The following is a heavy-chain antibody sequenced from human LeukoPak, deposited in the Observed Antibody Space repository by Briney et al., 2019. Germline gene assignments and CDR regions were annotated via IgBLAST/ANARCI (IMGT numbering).Heavy chain of an antibody. CDR3: TRGGGYCNSISCYFDF. Sequence: SETLSLTCTVSGGSISSGGYYWSWIRQHPGKGLEWIGYIYYSGSTYYNPSLKSRVTISVDTSKNQFSLELTSVTAADTAVYYCTRGGGYCNSISCYFDFWGQGTLVTVSS. D-gene: IGHD2-2*01. J-gene: IGHJ4*02. CDR1: GGSISSGGYY. V-gene: IGHV4-31*03. CDR2: IYYSGST.